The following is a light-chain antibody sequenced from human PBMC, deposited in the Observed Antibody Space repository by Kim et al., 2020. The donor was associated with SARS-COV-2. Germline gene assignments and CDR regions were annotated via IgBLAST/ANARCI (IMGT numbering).Light chain of an antibody. CDR2: DVS. J-gene: IGLJ2*01. CDR1: RSDVGGYNY. Sequence: PGQSITISGTGTRSDVGGYNYVSWYQQHPGKAPKLMIYDVSKRPSGVSNRFSGSKSGNTASLTISGLQAEDEADYYCSSYTSSLLVFGGGTQRTVL. V-gene: IGLV2-14*04. CDR3: SSYTSSLLV.